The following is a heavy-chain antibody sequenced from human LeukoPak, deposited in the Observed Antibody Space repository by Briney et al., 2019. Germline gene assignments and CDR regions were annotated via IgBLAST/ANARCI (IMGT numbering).Heavy chain of an antibody. Sequence: PGGSLRLSCAASGFIFSNYAMHWVRQAPGKGLEWVAVLSFDGDNEHYADSVKGRFTISRDNSKNMTLLQMTSLRADDTAVYFCARDRFYSRGFSSVGPLHYFDDWGQGTLVTVSS. J-gene: IGHJ4*02. V-gene: IGHV3-30-3*01. CDR1: GFIFSNYA. CDR3: ARDRFYSRGFSSVGPLHYFDD. CDR2: LSFDGDNE. D-gene: IGHD2-21*01.